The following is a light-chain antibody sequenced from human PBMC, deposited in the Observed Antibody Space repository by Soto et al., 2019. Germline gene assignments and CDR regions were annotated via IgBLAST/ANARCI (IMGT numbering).Light chain of an antibody. Sequence: QSALTQPASVSGSPGQSITISCTGTSSDIGDYDFVSWYQQSPGTAPKAMIYEVSSRPSGVSNRFSGSKSGNTASLTISGLHAVDVAFYYCTSYIPRTSFRVFGGGTKLTVL. CDR1: SSDIGDYDF. J-gene: IGLJ2*01. CDR3: TSYIPRTSFRV. CDR2: EVS. V-gene: IGLV2-14*01.